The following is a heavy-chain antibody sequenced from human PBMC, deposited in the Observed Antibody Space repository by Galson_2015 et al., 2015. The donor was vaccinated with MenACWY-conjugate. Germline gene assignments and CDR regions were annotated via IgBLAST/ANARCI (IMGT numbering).Heavy chain of an antibody. CDR3: ARKSGSGSYYEASFDY. J-gene: IGHJ4*02. CDR2: IYYSGST. CDR1: GGSIRSGGYY. D-gene: IGHD3-10*01. V-gene: IGHV4-31*03. Sequence: TLSLTCTVSGGSIRSGGYYWSWIRQHPGKGLEWIGFIYYSGSTYHNPSLKSRLTMSVDTSRNQFSMDLRSVTAADTAVYYCARKSGSGSYYEASFDYWGQGT.